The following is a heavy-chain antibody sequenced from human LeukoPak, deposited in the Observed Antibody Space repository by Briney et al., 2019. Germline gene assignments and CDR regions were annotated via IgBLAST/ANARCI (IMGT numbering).Heavy chain of an antibody. V-gene: IGHV1-18*01. J-gene: IGHJ4*02. D-gene: IGHD2-2*01. CDR1: GYTFTTYD. CDR2: ISAYNGNT. CDR3: ARGYCGSTSCFNFDY. Sequence: GASVKVSCKASGYTFTTYDINWVRQAPGQGLEWMGWISAYNGNTNYAQKLQGRVTMTTDASTSTAYMELRSLRSDATAVYYCARGYCGSTSCFNFDYWGQGTLVTVSS.